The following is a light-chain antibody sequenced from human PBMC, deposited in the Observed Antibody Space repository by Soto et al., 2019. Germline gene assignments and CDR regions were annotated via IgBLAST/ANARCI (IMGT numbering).Light chain of an antibody. Sequence: EIVLTQSPGTLSLSPGERATLSCRASQSVSSGYLAWYQQKPGQAPRLLIYGASKRATGIPARFSGSGSGTDFTLTISRLEPEDFALYYCQRYGNSRWTFGQGTKVDIK. V-gene: IGKV3-20*01. CDR3: QRYGNSRWT. CDR2: GAS. J-gene: IGKJ1*01. CDR1: QSVSSGY.